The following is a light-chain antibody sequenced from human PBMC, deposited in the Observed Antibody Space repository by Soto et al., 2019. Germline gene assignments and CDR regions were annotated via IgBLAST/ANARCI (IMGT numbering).Light chain of an antibody. CDR1: QSISSW. Sequence: DIQMTQSPSTLSASVGDRVTITCRARQSISSWLAWYQQKPGKAPKLMIYKASSLESGVPSRFSGSGSGTEVTLTISSLQPDDFATYYCQQYNSYLTFGQGTKVAIK. CDR2: KAS. J-gene: IGKJ1*01. V-gene: IGKV1-5*03. CDR3: QQYNSYLT.